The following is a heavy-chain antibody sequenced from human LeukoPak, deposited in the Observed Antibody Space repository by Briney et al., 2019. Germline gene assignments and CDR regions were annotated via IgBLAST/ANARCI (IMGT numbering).Heavy chain of an antibody. CDR3: ARGGVYTTPRGSDYDSSGLFDY. CDR2: IYTSGST. V-gene: IGHV4-4*08. J-gene: IGHJ4*02. D-gene: IGHD3-22*01. Sequence: SETLSLTFTVSGGSISSYYWSWIRHPPGKGLEWIGRIYTSGSTNYNPSLKSRVTISVDTSKNQFSLKLSSVTAADTAVYYCARGGVYTTPRGSDYDSSGLFDYWGQGTLVTVSS. CDR1: GGSISSYY.